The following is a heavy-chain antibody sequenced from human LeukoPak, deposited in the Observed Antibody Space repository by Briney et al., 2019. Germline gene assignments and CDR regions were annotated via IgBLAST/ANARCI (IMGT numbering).Heavy chain of an antibody. D-gene: IGHD5-18*01. CDR1: GFTFSSYG. J-gene: IGHJ4*02. V-gene: IGHV3-33*01. CDR3: ARSSIQLWELDY. Sequence: PGGSLRLSCAASGFTFSSYGMHWVRQAPGKGLEWVAVIWYDGSNKYYADSVKGRFTISRDNSKNTLYLQMNSLRAEDTAVYYCARSSIQLWELDYWGQGTLVTVSS. CDR2: IWYDGSNK.